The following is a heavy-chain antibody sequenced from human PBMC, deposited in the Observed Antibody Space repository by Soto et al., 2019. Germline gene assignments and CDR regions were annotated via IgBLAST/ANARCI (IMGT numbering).Heavy chain of an antibody. V-gene: IGHV3-23*01. J-gene: IGHJ4*02. D-gene: IGHD4-17*01. CDR1: GFTFSNAW. CDR2: ISGNGGNT. Sequence: PGGSLRLSCAASGFTFSNAWMNWVRQAPGKGLEWVSSISGNGGNTYYADSVKGRFTISRDNSKNTLYLQMNSLRAEDTAVCYCAKNSENFGDSKYDYWGQGTLVTVSS. CDR3: AKNSENFGDSKYDY.